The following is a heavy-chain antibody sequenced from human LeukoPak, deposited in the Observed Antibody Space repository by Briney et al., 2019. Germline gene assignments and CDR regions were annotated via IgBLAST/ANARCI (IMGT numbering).Heavy chain of an antibody. D-gene: IGHD5-24*01. CDR2: IIPIFGTA. CDR3: TRAASAQLTEFDY. Sequence: SVKVSCTASGGTFSSYAISWVRQAPGQGLEWMGGIIPIFGTANYAQKFQGRVTITADESTSTAYMELSSLRSEDTAVYYCTRAASAQLTEFDYWGQGTLVTVSS. V-gene: IGHV1-69*13. CDR1: GGTFSSYA. J-gene: IGHJ4*02.